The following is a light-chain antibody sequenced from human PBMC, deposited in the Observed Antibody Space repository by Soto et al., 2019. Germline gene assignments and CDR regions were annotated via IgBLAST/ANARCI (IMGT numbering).Light chain of an antibody. CDR3: NSLRVNHLYV. J-gene: IGLJ1*01. CDR2: EVT. CDR1: SSDVGRYNT. V-gene: IGLV2-14*01. Sequence: QSVLTQPASVSGSRGQTMTISCTGTSSDVGRYNTVSWYQHHPGKAPKLIIYEVTHRPAGISDRFSASKSGNTASLTISGLQAEDEADYYCNSLRVNHLYVFGSGTKVTVL.